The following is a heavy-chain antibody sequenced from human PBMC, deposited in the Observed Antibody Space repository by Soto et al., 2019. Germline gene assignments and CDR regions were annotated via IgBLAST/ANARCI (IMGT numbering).Heavy chain of an antibody. Sequence: GESLKISCKASGDIIKNYWIGRVRQMPVQGLEWMGIIFPDDSDTSYSQSFQDNVTISVDKSINTAYVQWNSMKASDSAIYYCFRGGVTSRTFDYWGQGTLVTVSS. CDR2: IFPDDSDT. V-gene: IGHV5-51*01. CDR3: FRGGVTSRTFDY. CDR1: GDIIKNYW. J-gene: IGHJ4*02. D-gene: IGHD3-16*01.